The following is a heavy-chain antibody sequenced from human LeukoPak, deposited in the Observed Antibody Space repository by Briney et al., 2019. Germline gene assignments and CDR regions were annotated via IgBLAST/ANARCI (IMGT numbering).Heavy chain of an antibody. CDR1: GFTFSSYG. CDR3: ARPPPASMIRGVIIPHFDT. CDR2: ISYDGSHQ. V-gene: IGHV3-30*03. J-gene: IGHJ4*02. D-gene: IGHD3-10*01. Sequence: PGGSLRLSCAASGFTFSSYGMHWVRQAPGKGLEWVAVISYDGSHQYYADSVQGRFTISRDTPKNTLYLQMNSLRPEDTAIYYCARPPPASMIRGVIIPHFDTWGQGTLVTVSS.